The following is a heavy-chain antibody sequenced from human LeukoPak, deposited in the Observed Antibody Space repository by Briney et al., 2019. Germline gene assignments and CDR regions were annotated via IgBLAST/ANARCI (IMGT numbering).Heavy chain of an antibody. J-gene: IGHJ4*02. CDR1: DDSISDYY. D-gene: IGHD3-16*01. CDR2: FYNSGRS. Sequence: SETLSLTCTVSDDSISDYYRGWIRQPPGKGLEWIGYFYNSGRSTYNPSLKSRVTISADTSKNHFSLKLNSVTTADTAVYYCTRGAGWLIDYWGRESWPPSPQ. CDR3: TRGAGWLIDY. V-gene: IGHV4-59*01.